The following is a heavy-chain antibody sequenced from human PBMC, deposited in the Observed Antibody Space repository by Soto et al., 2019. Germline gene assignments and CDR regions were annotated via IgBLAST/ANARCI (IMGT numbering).Heavy chain of an antibody. D-gene: IGHD6-19*01. CDR2: IIPIFGTA. Sequence: SVKVSCKASGGTFSSYAISWVRQAPGQGLEWMGGIIPIFGTANYAQKFQGRVTITGDESTSTAYMELSRLRSEDTAVYYCARGVTAVAGDFDDWGQGTRVTVAS. J-gene: IGHJ4*02. V-gene: IGHV1-69*13. CDR3: ARGVTAVAGDFDD. CDR1: GGTFSSYA.